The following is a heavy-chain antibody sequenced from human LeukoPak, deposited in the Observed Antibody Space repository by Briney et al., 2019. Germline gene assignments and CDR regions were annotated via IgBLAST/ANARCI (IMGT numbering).Heavy chain of an antibody. CDR3: ARLPGSSGYLPFDY. J-gene: IGHJ4*02. V-gene: IGHV1-18*01. D-gene: IGHD3-22*01. CDR2: ISAYNGNT. Sequence: ASVKVFCKASGYTFTSYGISWVRQAPGQGLEWMGWISAYNGNTNYAQKLQGRVTMTTDTSTSTAYMELRSLRSDDTAVYYCARLPGSSGYLPFDYWGQGTLVTVSS. CDR1: GYTFTSYG.